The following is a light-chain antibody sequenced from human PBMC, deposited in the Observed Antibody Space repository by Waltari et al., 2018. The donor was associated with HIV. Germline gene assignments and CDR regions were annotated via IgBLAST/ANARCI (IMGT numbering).Light chain of an antibody. CDR2: DAS. CDR3: QQYEKLPLT. J-gene: IGKJ4*01. CDR1: QDINKY. V-gene: IGKV1-33*01. Sequence: DIQMTQSPSSLSASVGDRVTITCQASQDINKYLNWYQQRLGKAPKLLIYDASNLQTGVPSRFSGAGSGTDFSFKISSLQPEDFATYYCQQYEKLPLTFGEGTRVEIK.